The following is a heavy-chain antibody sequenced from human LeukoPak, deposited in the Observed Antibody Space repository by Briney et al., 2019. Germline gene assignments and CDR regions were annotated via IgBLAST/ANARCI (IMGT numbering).Heavy chain of an antibody. V-gene: IGHV4-4*07. CDR3: ARETPRGILGYCSSTSCYGSSNGAFDI. D-gene: IGHD2-2*01. CDR1: GGSISSYY. CDR2: IYTSGST. Sequence: PSETLSLTCTVSGGSISSYYWSWIRQPAGKGLEWIGRIYTSGSTNYNPSLKSRVTMSVDTSKNQFSLKLSSVTAADTAVYYCARETPRGILGYCSSTSCYGSSNGAFDIWGQGTMVTVSS. J-gene: IGHJ3*02.